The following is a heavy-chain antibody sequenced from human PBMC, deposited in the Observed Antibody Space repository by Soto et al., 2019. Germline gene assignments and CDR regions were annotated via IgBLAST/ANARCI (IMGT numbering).Heavy chain of an antibody. V-gene: IGHV1-69*01. CDR2: IIPIFGTA. Sequence: QVQLVQSGAEVKKPGSSVKVSCKASGGTFSSYAISWVRQAPGQGLEWMGGIIPIFGTANYAQKFQGRVTLTADESTSTAYMELSSLRSEDTAVYYCARPGGYDSSGYYDHDAFDIWGQGTMVTVSS. J-gene: IGHJ3*02. D-gene: IGHD3-22*01. CDR3: ARPGGYDSSGYYDHDAFDI. CDR1: GGTFSSYA.